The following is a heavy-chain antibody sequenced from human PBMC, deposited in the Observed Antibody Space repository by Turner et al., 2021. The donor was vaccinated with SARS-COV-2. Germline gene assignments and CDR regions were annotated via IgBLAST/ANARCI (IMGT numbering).Heavy chain of an antibody. V-gene: IGHV3-33*06. CDR1: GFTFSRYG. D-gene: IGHD6-19*01. Sequence: QVQLVDSGGGVVQPGRSLRLSCAASGFTFSRYGMHWVRQAPGKGLEWVAVIWYDGSNKYYADSVKGRVTISRDNSKNTLYLQMNSLRAEDTAVYYCAKAGFGYSSGWGYFDYWGQGTLVTVSS. J-gene: IGHJ4*02. CDR2: IWYDGSNK. CDR3: AKAGFGYSSGWGYFDY.